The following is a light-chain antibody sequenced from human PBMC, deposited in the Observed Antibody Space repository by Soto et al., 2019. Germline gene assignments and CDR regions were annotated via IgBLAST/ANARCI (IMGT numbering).Light chain of an antibody. CDR1: QSINTW. CDR3: QEYNSNSLT. Sequence: DIQMTQSPSTLSASVGDRVTITCRASQSINTWLVWYQQKPGKAPKVLIYDASSLESGVPSRFSRSGSGTEFTLTISSLQPDDFATYYCQEYNSNSLTFGGGTKVEIK. CDR2: DAS. V-gene: IGKV1-5*01. J-gene: IGKJ4*01.